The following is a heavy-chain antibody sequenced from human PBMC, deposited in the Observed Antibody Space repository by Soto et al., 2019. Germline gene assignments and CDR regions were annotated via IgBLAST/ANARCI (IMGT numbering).Heavy chain of an antibody. V-gene: IGHV3-33*08. CDR2: IWYDGSIK. D-gene: IGHD6-19*01. J-gene: IGHJ4*02. CDR1: GFTFSGYG. CDR3: PRAFSPGVAGRLFDF. Sequence: GGSLRLSCVASGFTFSGYGMHWVRQAPGKGLEWLAVIWYDGSIKYYADSVKGRFTISRDDSKNTLYLQMDSLRVEDSAIYYCPRAFSPGVAGRLFDFWGLGTPVTVSS.